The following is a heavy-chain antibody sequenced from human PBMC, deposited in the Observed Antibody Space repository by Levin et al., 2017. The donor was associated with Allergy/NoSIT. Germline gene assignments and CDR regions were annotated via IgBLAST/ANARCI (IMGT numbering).Heavy chain of an antibody. J-gene: IGHJ6*02. CDR2: FDPEDGET. V-gene: IGHV1-24*01. Sequence: ASVKVSCKVSGYTLTELSMHWVRQAPGKGLEWMGGFDPEDGETIYAQKFQGRVTMTEDTSTDTAYMELSSLRSEDTAVYYCATATAAGRGVYYYGMDVWGQGTTVTVSS. CDR1: GYTLTELS. D-gene: IGHD6-13*01. CDR3: ATATAAGRGVYYYGMDV.